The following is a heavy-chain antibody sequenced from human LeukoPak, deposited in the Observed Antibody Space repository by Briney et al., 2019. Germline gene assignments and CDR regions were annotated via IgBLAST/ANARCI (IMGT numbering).Heavy chain of an antibody. Sequence: ASVKVSCKASGYTFTSYGISWVRQAPGQGLEWMGWISAYNGNTNYAQKLQGRVTMTTDTSTSTAYMEPRSLRSDDTAVYYCARDFYSSSWYGGDYYYGMDVWGQGTTVTVSS. J-gene: IGHJ6*02. CDR1: GYTFTSYG. CDR3: ARDFYSSSWYGGDYYYGMDV. V-gene: IGHV1-18*01. CDR2: ISAYNGNT. D-gene: IGHD6-13*01.